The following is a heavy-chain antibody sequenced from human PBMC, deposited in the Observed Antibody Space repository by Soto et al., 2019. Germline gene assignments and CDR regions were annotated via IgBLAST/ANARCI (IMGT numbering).Heavy chain of an antibody. D-gene: IGHD6-19*01. CDR3: ARACSLYYYYGMDV. CDR2: IYYSGST. Sequence: ASETLSLTCTVSGGSISSGGYYWSWIRQHPGKGLEWIGYIYYSGSTYYNPSLKSRVTISVDTSKNQFSLKLSSVTAADTAVYYCARACSLYYYYGMDVWGQGTTVTVSS. V-gene: IGHV4-31*03. CDR1: GGSISSGGYY. J-gene: IGHJ6*02.